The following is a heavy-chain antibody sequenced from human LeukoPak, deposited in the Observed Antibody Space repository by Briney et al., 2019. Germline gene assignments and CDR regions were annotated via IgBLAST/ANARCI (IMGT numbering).Heavy chain of an antibody. J-gene: IGHJ4*02. V-gene: IGHV3-23*01. Sequence: PGGSLRLSCAASGFTFSSYAMSWVRQAPGKGLEWVSAISGSGGSTYYADSVKGRFTISRDNSKNTLYLQMNSLRAEDTAVYYCAKERNPYYYDSSGYTPSITPFDYWGQGTLVTVSS. CDR2: ISGSGGST. CDR1: GFTFSSYA. CDR3: AKERNPYYYDSSGYTPSITPFDY. D-gene: IGHD3-22*01.